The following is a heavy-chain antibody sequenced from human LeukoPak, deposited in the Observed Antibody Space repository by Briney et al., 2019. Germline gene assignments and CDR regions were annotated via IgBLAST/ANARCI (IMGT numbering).Heavy chain of an antibody. CDR2: ISWNSGSL. CDR3: VKDGDTSGYYANLDY. V-gene: IGHV3-9*01. J-gene: IGHJ4*02. Sequence: PGGSLRLSCAASGFTFDDYAMHWVRQAPGKGLEWVSGISWNSGSLGYADSVRGRFTISRDNAKNSLYLQMNSLRAEDTALYYCVKDGDTSGYYANLDYWGQGTLVTVSS. D-gene: IGHD3-22*01. CDR1: GFTFDDYA.